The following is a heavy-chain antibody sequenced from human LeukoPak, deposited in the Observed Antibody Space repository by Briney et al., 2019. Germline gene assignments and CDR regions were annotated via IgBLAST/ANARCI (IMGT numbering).Heavy chain of an antibody. CDR1: GFTFSDYG. CDR3: AKDGGLWYFYIDY. CDR2: TWYDGSNE. D-gene: IGHD4/OR15-4a*01. V-gene: IGHV3-33*06. Sequence: PGGSLRLSCAASGFTFSDYGMHWVRQAPGKGLEWVALTWYDGSNEYYAESVKGRFTISRDNSKNTLYLQMNSLRAEDTAVYYCAKDGGLWYFYIDYWGQGTLVTVSS. J-gene: IGHJ4*02.